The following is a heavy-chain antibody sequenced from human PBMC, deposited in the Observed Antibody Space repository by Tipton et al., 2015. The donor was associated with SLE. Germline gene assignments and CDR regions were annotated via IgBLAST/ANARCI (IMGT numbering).Heavy chain of an antibody. CDR3: ARDPGGATAEYFQH. V-gene: IGHV4-4*08. J-gene: IGHJ1*01. D-gene: IGHD1-26*01. Sequence: TLSLTCTVSGGSISSYYWSWIRQPPGEGLEWIGYIYTSGSTNYNPSLKSRVNISGDTSKNHFSLKLSSVTAADTAVYYCARDPGGATAEYFQHWGQGTLVTVSS. CDR1: GGSISSYY. CDR2: IYTSGST.